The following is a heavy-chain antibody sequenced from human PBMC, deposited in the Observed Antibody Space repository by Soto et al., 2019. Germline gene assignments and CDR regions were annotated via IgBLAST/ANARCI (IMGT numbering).Heavy chain of an antibody. CDR2: IYYSGST. V-gene: IGHV4-30-4*01. D-gene: IGHD3-22*01. CDR3: ASTDRYYYDSSGYLNWFDP. CDR1: GGSISSGDYY. J-gene: IGHJ5*02. Sequence: PSETLSLTCTVSGGSISSGDYYWSWIRQPPGKGLEWIVYIYYSGSTYYNPSLKSRVTISVDTSKNQFSLKLSSVTAADTAVYYCASTDRYYYDSSGYLNWFDPLGQGTLVTVSS.